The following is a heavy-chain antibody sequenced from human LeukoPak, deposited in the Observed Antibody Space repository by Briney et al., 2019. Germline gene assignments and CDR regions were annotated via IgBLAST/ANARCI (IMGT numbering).Heavy chain of an antibody. Sequence: SQTLSLTCTVSGGSISSGDYYWSWIRQPPGKGLEWIGYIYYSGSTYYNPSPKSRVTISVDTSKNQFSLKLSSVTAADTAVYYCARDRTGVYSDYWGQGTLVTVSS. V-gene: IGHV4-30-4*08. CDR3: ARDRTGVYSDY. J-gene: IGHJ4*02. CDR1: GGSISSGDYY. CDR2: IYYSGST. D-gene: IGHD7-27*01.